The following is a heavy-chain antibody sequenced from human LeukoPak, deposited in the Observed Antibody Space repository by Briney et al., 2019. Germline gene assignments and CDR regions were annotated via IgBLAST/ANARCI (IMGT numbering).Heavy chain of an antibody. CDR3: ARDEPGTSSFDY. Sequence: GRSLRLSCAASGFTFSSYAMSWVRQAPGKGPEWVSAISSSGSTIYYADSVKGRFTISRDNAKNSLYLQMNSLRAEDTAVYYCARDEPGTSSFDYWGQGTLVTVSS. V-gene: IGHV3-48*04. CDR1: GFTFSSYA. J-gene: IGHJ4*02. CDR2: ISSSGSTI. D-gene: IGHD1-7*01.